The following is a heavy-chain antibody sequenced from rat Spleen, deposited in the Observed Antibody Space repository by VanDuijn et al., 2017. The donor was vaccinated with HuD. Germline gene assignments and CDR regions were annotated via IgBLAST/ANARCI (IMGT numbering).Heavy chain of an antibody. Sequence: EVQLVESDGDLVQPGRSLKLSCAASGFTFSDYYMAWVRQAPTKGLEWVASISYDGRHTYYRDSVKGRFTISRDNAKNTLYLQMDSLRSEDTATYYCARHMANPYYVMDAWGQGASVTVSS. CDR3: ARHMANPYYVMDA. CDR2: ISYDGRHT. J-gene: IGHJ4*01. CDR1: GFTFSDYY. D-gene: IGHD3-4*01. V-gene: IGHV5-29*01.